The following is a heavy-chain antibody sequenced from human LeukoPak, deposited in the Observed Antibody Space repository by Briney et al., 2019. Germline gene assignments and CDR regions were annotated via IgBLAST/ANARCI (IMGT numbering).Heavy chain of an antibody. V-gene: IGHV3-23*01. D-gene: IGHD4-11*01. J-gene: IGHJ3*02. CDR3: ANEYSKGDI. CDR2: ISGSGGNT. CDR1: GFTFSNYV. Sequence: GGSLRLSCAASGFTFSNYVMSWVRQAPGKGLEWVSAISGSGGNTYYADSVKGRFTISRDNSKNTLYLQMNSLRAEDAAVYYCANEYSKGDIWGQGTMVTVSS.